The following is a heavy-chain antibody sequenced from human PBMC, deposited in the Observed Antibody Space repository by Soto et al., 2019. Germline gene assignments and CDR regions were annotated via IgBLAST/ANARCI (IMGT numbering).Heavy chain of an antibody. V-gene: IGHV4-31*03. D-gene: IGHD3-3*01. CDR2: IFYDGRT. Sequence: QVQLQETGPGLVKPSQTLSLTCTVSGYSISSGGYYWSWIRQFPGRGLEWIGYIFYDGRTGYNPSLKSRISISVDSSKNQFSLRLSSVTAADTAVYFGAREERSGYYVPDYWGQGTLVTVSS. CDR1: GYSISSGGYY. CDR3: AREERSGYYVPDY. J-gene: IGHJ4*02.